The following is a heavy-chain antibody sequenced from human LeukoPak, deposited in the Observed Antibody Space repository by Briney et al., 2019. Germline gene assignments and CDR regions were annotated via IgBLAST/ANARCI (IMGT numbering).Heavy chain of an antibody. V-gene: IGHV3-74*03. Sequence: GGSLRLSCAASGFTFSSYWMHWVRQAPGKGLVWVLRINGDGTSTTYADSVKGRFTISRNNAKNTLYLQMNSLRAEDTAVYYCARVDVLSGGWGQGTLVTVSS. J-gene: IGHJ4*02. CDR2: INGDGTST. CDR3: ARVDVLSGG. D-gene: IGHD2-8*01. CDR1: GFTFSSYW.